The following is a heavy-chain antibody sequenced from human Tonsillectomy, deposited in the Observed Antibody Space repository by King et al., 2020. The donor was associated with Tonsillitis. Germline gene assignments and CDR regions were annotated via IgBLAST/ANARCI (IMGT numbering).Heavy chain of an antibody. V-gene: IGHV1-46*01. D-gene: IGHD1-26*01. J-gene: IGHJ4*02. CDR2: INPSGGST. Sequence: VQLVESGAEVKKPGASVKVSCKASGYTFTSYYMHWVRQAPGQGLEWMGIINPSGGSTTYALRFQGRVTMTRDTSTSTAYMGLSSLRSEDTAVYYCARASGSYRGYFDYWGQGTLVTVSS. CDR3: ARASGSYRGYFDY. CDR1: GYTFTSYY.